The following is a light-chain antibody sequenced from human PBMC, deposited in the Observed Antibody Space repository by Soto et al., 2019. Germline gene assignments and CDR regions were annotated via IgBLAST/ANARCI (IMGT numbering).Light chain of an antibody. CDR1: SSDDGGYDR. CDR3: SSYAGSNNYVV. V-gene: IGLV2-8*01. Sequence: QSALTQPPSASGSPGQSVTISCTGTSSDDGGYDRVSWYQQHPGKVPKLMIYEVSKRPSGVPDRFSASKSGNTASLTVSGLQTEDEADYYCSSYAGSNNYVVFGGGTKLTVL. CDR2: EVS. J-gene: IGLJ2*01.